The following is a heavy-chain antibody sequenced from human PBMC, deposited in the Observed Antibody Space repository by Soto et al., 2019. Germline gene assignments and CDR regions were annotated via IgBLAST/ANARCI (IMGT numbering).Heavy chain of an antibody. V-gene: IGHV1-69*18. CDR2: IIPIFGTA. CDR3: AMRLDYYESNPSHADDSFVI. D-gene: IGHD3-22*01. CDR1: GGTFSTHT. J-gene: IGHJ3*02. Sequence: QVQLVQSGAEVKKPGSSVKVSCKPSGGTFSTHTISWVRQAPGQGLEWMGRIIPIFGTAKYAQNFQGRVTITAEESRNTSYMELSSLRSEDTAVYICAMRLDYYESNPSHADDSFVISGQGTMVTVSS.